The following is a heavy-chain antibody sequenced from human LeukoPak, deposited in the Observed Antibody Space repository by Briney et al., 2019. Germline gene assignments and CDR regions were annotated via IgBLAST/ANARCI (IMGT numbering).Heavy chain of an antibody. CDR1: GFTLTWHV. CDR2: IHHNGDIT. V-gene: IGHV3-64*04. J-gene: IGHJ4*02. D-gene: IGHD7-27*01. Sequence: GGSLRLSCSASGFTLTWHVMHWVRQAPGKALEYVSFIHHNGDITSYADSVKGRFTISRDNSKNTLYLQMNSLRAEDTAVYYCARLLGIQDYWGQGTLVTVSS. CDR3: ARLLGIQDY.